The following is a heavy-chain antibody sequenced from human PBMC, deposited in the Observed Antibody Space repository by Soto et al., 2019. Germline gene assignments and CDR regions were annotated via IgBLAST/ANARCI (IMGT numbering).Heavy chain of an antibody. Sequence: QVQLVESGGGVVQPGRSLRLSCAASGFTFSSYGMHWVRQAPGKGLEWVAVIWYDGSNKYYADSVKGRFTISRDNSKNTLYLQMNSLRAEDTAVYYCARGRDGYNFPYWGQGTLVAVSS. V-gene: IGHV3-33*01. D-gene: IGHD5-12*01. CDR3: ARGRDGYNFPY. CDR1: GFTFSSYG. CDR2: IWYDGSNK. J-gene: IGHJ4*02.